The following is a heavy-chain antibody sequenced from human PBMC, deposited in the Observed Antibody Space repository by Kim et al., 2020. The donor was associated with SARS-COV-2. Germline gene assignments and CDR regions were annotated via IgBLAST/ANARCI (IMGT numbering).Heavy chain of an antibody. CDR3: AREHAHYYGSGSYDY. V-gene: IGHV3-30-3*01. D-gene: IGHD3-10*01. Sequence: GGSLRLSCAASGFTFSSYAMHWVRQAPGKGLEWVAVISYDGSNKYYADSVKGRFTISRDNSKNTLYLQMNSLRAEDTAVYYCAREHAHYYGSGSYDYWG. CDR2: ISYDGSNK. J-gene: IGHJ4*01. CDR1: GFTFSSYA.